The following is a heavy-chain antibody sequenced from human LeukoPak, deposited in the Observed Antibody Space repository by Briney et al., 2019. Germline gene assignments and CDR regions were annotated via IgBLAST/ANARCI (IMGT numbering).Heavy chain of an antibody. CDR1: GGSISSYY. V-gene: IGHV4-59*01. CDR2: IYYSGST. J-gene: IGHJ6*03. CDR3: AREVVGTVTTSPHYYYYYYMDV. D-gene: IGHD4-17*01. Sequence: PSETLSLTCTVSGGSISSYYWSWIRQPPGKGLEWIGYIYYSGSTNYNPSLKSRVTISVDTSKNQFSLKLSSVTAADTAVYYCAREVVGTVTTSPHYYYYYYMDVWGKGTTVTISS.